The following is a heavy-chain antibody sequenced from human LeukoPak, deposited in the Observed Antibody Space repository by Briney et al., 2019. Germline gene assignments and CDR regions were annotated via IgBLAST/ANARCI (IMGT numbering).Heavy chain of an antibody. CDR3: AFESMTTVTFDY. CDR2: IRYDGSNK. D-gene: IGHD4-11*01. Sequence: QTGGSLRLSCAASGFTFSSYVMHWVRQAPGKGLEWVAFIRYDGSNKYYANSVKGRFTISRDNSKNTLYLQMNSLRAEDTAVYYCAFESMTTVTFDYWGQGTLVTVSS. V-gene: IGHV3-30*02. CDR1: GFTFSSYV. J-gene: IGHJ4*02.